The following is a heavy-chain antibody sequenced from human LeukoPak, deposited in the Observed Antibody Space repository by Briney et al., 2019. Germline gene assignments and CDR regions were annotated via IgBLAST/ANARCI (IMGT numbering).Heavy chain of an antibody. D-gene: IGHD1-26*01. CDR1: GGSISSHY. J-gene: IGHJ6*03. Sequence: PSETLSLTCTVSGGSISSHYWSWIRQPPGKGLEWIGYIYYSGSTNYNPSLKSRVTISVDTSKNQFSLKLSSVTAADTAVFFCAREQRGGLSGSLGGLFASYYTYYYMDVWGRGTTVTVSS. CDR2: IYYSGST. V-gene: IGHV4-59*11. CDR3: AREQRGGLSGSLGGLFASYYTYYYMDV.